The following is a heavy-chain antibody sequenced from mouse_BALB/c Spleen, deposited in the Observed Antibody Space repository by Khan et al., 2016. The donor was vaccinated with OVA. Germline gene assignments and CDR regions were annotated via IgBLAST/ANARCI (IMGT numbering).Heavy chain of an antibody. CDR1: GFSLTNYG. J-gene: IGHJ4*01. V-gene: IGHV2-6-1*01. CDR2: IWSDGST. D-gene: IGHD2-10*01. CDR3: ARQPYYHYNVMDY. Sequence: QVQLKQSGPGLVAPSQSLSITCTISGFSLTNYGVHWVRQPPGKGLEWLAVIWSDGSTTYNSALKSSLTITKDNSKSQAFLKMNSLQTDDTAFYFGARQPYYHYNVMDYWGQGTSVTVSA.